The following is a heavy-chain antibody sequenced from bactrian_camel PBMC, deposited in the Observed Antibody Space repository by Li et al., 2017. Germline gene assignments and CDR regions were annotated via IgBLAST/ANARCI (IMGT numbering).Heavy chain of an antibody. Sequence: HVQLVESGGGSVQAGGSLRLSCAFSVDRHKTNCVAWFRQRPGQEREGLASIATDGSTSYADPVKGRFTISKDNAKKALYLQMSSLKPEDTAMYYCAADLSWERRSSLLLTRRMNYWGQGTQVTVS. D-gene: IGHD3*01. J-gene: IGHJ4*01. CDR2: IATDGST. V-gene: IGHV3S53*01. CDR3: AADLSWERRSSLLLTRRMNY. CDR1: VDRHKTNC.